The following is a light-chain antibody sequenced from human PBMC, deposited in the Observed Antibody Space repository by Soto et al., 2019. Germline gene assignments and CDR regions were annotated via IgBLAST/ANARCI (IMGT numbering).Light chain of an antibody. V-gene: IGKV3-15*01. J-gene: IGKJ2*01. CDR3: QQYNNWPPYT. CDR2: GAS. CDR1: RSVSSN. Sequence: EIVMTQSPATLSVSPGDRATLSCRASRSVSSNLAWYQQKPGQAPRLLMYGASTRATGIPARFSGSGSGTEFTLTISSLQSEDFAVYYCQQYNNWPPYTVGQGTKLEIK.